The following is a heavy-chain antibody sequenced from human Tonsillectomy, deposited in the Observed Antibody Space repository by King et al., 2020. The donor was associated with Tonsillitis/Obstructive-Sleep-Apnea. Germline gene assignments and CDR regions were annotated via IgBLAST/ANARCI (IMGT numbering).Heavy chain of an antibody. CDR3: AKSSDILTGSDY. Sequence: VQLVESGGGLVQPGGCLRLSCAASGFTFSSYAMNWVRQAPGKGLDWVASISGSGSNTTYADSVKVRFTISRDNSKNTLYLQMNSLRAEDTAVYYCAKSSDILTGSDYWGQGTLVAVSS. V-gene: IGHV3-23*04. CDR2: ISGSGSNT. J-gene: IGHJ4*02. CDR1: GFTFSSYA. D-gene: IGHD3-9*01.